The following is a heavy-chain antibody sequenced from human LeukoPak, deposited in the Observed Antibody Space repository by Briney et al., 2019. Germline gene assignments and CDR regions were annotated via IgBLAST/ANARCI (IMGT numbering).Heavy chain of an antibody. CDR2: ISDSGSHT. J-gene: IGHJ4*02. CDR3: AGGPQYGGSFSY. V-gene: IGHV3-23*01. Sequence: GGSLRLSCATSGFTFSSCAMAWVRQAPGMGLEFVSNISDSGSHTKYGDAVKGRFTISRDNSKNSVYLQMNSLRADDTALYFCAGGPQYGGSFSYWGQGTLVTVSS. CDR1: GFTFSSCA. D-gene: IGHD1-26*01.